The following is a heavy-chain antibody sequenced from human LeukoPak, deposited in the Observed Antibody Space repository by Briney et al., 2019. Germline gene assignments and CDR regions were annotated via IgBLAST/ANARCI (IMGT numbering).Heavy chain of an antibody. Sequence: SETLSLTCTVSGGSISSGDYYWSWIRQPPGTGLEWIGYIYYSGSTYYNPSLKSRVTISVDTSKNQFSLKLSSVTAADTAVYYCARRIAPYYDFWSGYNWFDPWGQGTLVTVSS. D-gene: IGHD3-3*01. CDR3: ARRIAPYYDFWSGYNWFDP. V-gene: IGHV4-30-4*01. CDR2: IYYSGST. CDR1: GGSISSGDYY. J-gene: IGHJ5*02.